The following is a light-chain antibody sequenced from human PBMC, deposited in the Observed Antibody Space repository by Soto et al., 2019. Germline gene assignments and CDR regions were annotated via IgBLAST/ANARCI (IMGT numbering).Light chain of an antibody. Sequence: EVVMTQSPGAVSVSPGERATLSCRASQSVTSNVAWYQQKPGQAPRLLIYRASARATGVPARFSGSGSGTEFTLTISRLQPDDFATYYCQQYDTAWTFGQGTKVDIK. CDR1: QSVTSN. V-gene: IGKV3-15*01. CDR3: QQYDTAWT. CDR2: RAS. J-gene: IGKJ1*01.